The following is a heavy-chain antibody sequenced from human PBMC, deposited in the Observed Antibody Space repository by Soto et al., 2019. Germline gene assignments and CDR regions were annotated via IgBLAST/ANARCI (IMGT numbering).Heavy chain of an antibody. D-gene: IGHD3-10*01. J-gene: IGHJ6*02. Sequence: QVQLVESGGGVVQPGRSLRLSCAASGFTFSSYGMHWVRQAPGKGLEWVAVISYDGSNKYYADSVKGRFTISRDNSKNTLYRQMNSLRAEDTAVYYCAKGIWACFGELLPGCYGMDVWGQGTTVTVSS. CDR2: ISYDGSNK. CDR1: GFTFSSYG. CDR3: AKGIWACFGELLPGCYGMDV. V-gene: IGHV3-30*18.